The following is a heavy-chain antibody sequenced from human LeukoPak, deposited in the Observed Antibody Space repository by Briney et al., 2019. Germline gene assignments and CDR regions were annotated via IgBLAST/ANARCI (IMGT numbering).Heavy chain of an antibody. CDR1: GGSISSSSYY. CDR2: IYYSGST. CDR3: ARGAYYYDSSGYYFLYYYYYMDV. D-gene: IGHD3-22*01. Sequence: SETLSLTCTVSGGSISSSSYYWGWIRQPPGKGLEWIGSIYYSGSTYYNPSLTSRVTISVDTSKNQFSLKLSSVTAPDTAVYYCARGAYYYDSSGYYFLYYYYYMDVWGKGTTVTVSS. J-gene: IGHJ6*03. V-gene: IGHV4-39*07.